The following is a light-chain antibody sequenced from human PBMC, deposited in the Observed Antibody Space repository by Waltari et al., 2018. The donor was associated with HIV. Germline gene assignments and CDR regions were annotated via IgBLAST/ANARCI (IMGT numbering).Light chain of an antibody. CDR2: DNH. CDR1: SSTIATNH. CDR3: GTWDTSLSAWI. J-gene: IGLJ1*01. Sequence: QSVLTQPPSVSATPGQKVTISCSGSSSTIATNHVSWYQHFPGTVPKVLIYDNHKRSSGIPDRFSGSKSGTSATLDISGLQTGDEAHYYCGTWDTSLSAWIFGTGTKVTVL. V-gene: IGLV1-51*01.